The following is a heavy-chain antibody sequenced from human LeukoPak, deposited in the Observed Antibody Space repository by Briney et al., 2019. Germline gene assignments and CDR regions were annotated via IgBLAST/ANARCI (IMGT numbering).Heavy chain of an antibody. V-gene: IGHV3-7*01. J-gene: IGHJ4*02. CDR1: GFTFSSYA. CDR2: IKHDGSEH. Sequence: PGGSLRLSCAASGFTFSSYAMHWVRQAPGKGLERVAQIKHDGSEHYYVDSVKGRFTISRDNAKNSLYLQMNSLRADDTAVYYCARDQTPFVWGQGILVTVSS. CDR3: ARDQTPFV.